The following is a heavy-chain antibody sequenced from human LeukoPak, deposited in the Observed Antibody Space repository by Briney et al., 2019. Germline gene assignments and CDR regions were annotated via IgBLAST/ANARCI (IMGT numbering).Heavy chain of an antibody. D-gene: IGHD3-10*01. CDR2: ISSSSSYI. V-gene: IGHV3-21*01. J-gene: IGHJ4*02. CDR3: ARTDIALLWFGESQPYYFDY. Sequence: PGGSLRLSCAASGFTFSSYSMNWVRQAPGKGLEWVSSISSSSSYIYYADSVKGRFTISRDNAKNSLYLQMNSLRAEDTAVYYCARTDIALLWFGESQPYYFDYWGQGTLVTVSS. CDR1: GFTFSSYS.